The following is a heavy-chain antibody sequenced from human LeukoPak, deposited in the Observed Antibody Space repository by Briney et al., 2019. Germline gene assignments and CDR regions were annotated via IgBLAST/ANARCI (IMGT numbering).Heavy chain of an antibody. V-gene: IGHV1-69*04. Sequence: GASVKVSCKASGGTFSSYAISWVRQAPGQGLEWMGRIIPILGIANYAQKFQGRVTITADKSTSTAYMELSSLRSGDTAVYYCARDPPVDTARRNYWGQGTLVTVSS. D-gene: IGHD5-18*01. CDR2: IIPILGIA. CDR3: ARDPPVDTARRNY. CDR1: GGTFSSYA. J-gene: IGHJ4*02.